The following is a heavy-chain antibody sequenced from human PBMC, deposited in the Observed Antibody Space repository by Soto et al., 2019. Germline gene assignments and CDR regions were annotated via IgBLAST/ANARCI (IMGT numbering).Heavy chain of an antibody. J-gene: IGHJ6*02. V-gene: IGHV1-18*01. CDR3: ARGRHSRTEFYGSGSSSYYYGMDV. Sequence: QVQLVQSGAEVKKPGASVKVSCKASGYTFTSYGISWVRQAPGQGLEWMGWISAYNGNTNYAQKLQGRVTMTTDTSTSTAYMELRSLRSDDTAVYYCARGRHSRTEFYGSGSSSYYYGMDVWGQGTTVTVSS. CDR2: ISAYNGNT. CDR1: GYTFTSYG. D-gene: IGHD3-10*01.